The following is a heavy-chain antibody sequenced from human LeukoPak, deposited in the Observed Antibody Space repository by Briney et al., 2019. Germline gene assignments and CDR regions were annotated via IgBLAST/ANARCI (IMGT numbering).Heavy chain of an antibody. CDR1: GITFSTYA. J-gene: IGHJ6*02. Sequence: GGSLRLSCAASGITFSTYAMHWVRQAPGKGLEWVSAISGSGGSTYYADSVKGRFTISRDNSKNTLYLQMNSLRAEDTAVYYCAKISPNGSVVDVWGQGTTVTVSS. CDR3: AKISPNGSVVDV. CDR2: ISGSGGST. V-gene: IGHV3-23*01. D-gene: IGHD3-10*01.